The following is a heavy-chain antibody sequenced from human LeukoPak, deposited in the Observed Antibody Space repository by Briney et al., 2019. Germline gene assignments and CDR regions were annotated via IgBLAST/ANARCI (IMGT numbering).Heavy chain of an antibody. J-gene: IGHJ4*02. V-gene: IGHV3-33*08. CDR3: ARGTYGH. CDR2: IWYDGSNK. D-gene: IGHD3-10*01. Sequence: GGSLRLSCAASGFTFSSYAMSWVRQAPGKGLEWVAVIWYDGSNKYYADSVKGRFTISRDNSKNTLYLQMNSLRAEGTAVYYCARGTYGHWGQGTLVTVSS. CDR1: GFTFSSYA.